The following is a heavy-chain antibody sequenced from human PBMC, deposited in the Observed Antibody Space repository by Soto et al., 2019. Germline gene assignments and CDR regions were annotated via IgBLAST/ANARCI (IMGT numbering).Heavy chain of an antibody. Sequence: PSLTCTVSGGSISSGGYYWSWIRQHPGKGLEWIGYIYYSGSTYYNPSLKSRVTISVDTSKNQFSLKLSSVTAADTAVYYCARYTDSSGYNPWGMDVWGQGTTVTVSS. CDR2: IYYSGST. J-gene: IGHJ6*02. V-gene: IGHV4-31*03. CDR1: GGSISSGGYY. D-gene: IGHD3-22*01. CDR3: ARYTDSSGYNPWGMDV.